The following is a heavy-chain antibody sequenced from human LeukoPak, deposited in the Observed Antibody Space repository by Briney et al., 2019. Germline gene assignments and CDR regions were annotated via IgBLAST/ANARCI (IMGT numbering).Heavy chain of an antibody. V-gene: IGHV3-23*01. D-gene: IGHD3-22*01. J-gene: IGHJ4*02. CDR1: GFTFSSYA. CDR3: ARDWGSSGFVGY. Sequence: GGSLRLSCAASGFTFSSYAMTWVRQAPGKGLEWVSAISGSGDSTYYADSVKGLFTISRDNSKNTLYLQMNSLRPDDTAVYYCARDWGSSGFVGYWGQGTLVTVSS. CDR2: ISGSGDST.